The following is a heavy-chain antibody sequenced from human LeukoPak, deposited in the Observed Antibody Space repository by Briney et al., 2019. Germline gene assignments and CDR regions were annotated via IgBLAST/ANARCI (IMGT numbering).Heavy chain of an antibody. CDR1: RFTFSSYS. CDR3: AKLLYYYDSSQTY. D-gene: IGHD3-22*01. V-gene: IGHV3-23*01. CDR2: ISGSGGST. J-gene: IGHJ4*02. Sequence: GGSLRLSCAASRFTFSSYSMCWVRPAPGKGLEWVSDISGSGGSTYYADSVKGRFTTSRDNPKNPLYRKMKTLGAEATALNNCAKLLYYYDSSQTYWGQRTLVTVSS.